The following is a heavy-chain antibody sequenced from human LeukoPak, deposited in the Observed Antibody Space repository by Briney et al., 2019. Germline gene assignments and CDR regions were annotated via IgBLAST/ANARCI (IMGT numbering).Heavy chain of an antibody. CDR2: INPNSGGT. Sequence: ASVKVSCKASGYTFTGYYMHWVRQAPGQGLEWMGWINPNSGGTNYTQKFQGRVTMTRDTSISTAYMELSRLRSDDTAVYYCARDIVVPAADRNWFDPWGQGTLVTVSP. D-gene: IGHD2-2*01. CDR1: GYTFTGYY. V-gene: IGHV1-2*02. CDR3: ARDIVVPAADRNWFDP. J-gene: IGHJ5*02.